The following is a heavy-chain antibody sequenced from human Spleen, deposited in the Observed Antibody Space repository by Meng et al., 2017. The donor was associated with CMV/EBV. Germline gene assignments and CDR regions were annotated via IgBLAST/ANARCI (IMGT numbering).Heavy chain of an antibody. CDR3: ARDFEYNSSMWFDP. CDR1: GFTFSSYW. D-gene: IGHD6-6*01. CDR2: INSDGSST. V-gene: IGHV3-74*01. J-gene: IGHJ5*02. Sequence: GESLKISCAASGFTFSSYWMHWVRQAPGKGLVWVSRINSDGSSTSYADSVKGRFTISRDNAKNTLYLQMNSLRAEDTAVYYCARDFEYNSSMWFDPWGQGTLVTVSS.